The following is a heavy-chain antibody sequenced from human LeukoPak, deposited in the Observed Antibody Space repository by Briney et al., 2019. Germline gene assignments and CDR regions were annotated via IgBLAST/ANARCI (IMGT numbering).Heavy chain of an antibody. V-gene: IGHV3-30-3*01. CDR1: GFTFSSYG. Sequence: GGSLRLSCAASGFTFSSYGMHWVRHAPGKGLEWVAVVSYEGSNKYYAESVKGRFTISRDNSKNTLYLQMNSPRAEDTAVYFCARDHSLGYCSSSSCSRLDYWGQGTLVTASS. CDR2: VSYEGSNK. J-gene: IGHJ4*02. D-gene: IGHD2-2*01. CDR3: ARDHSLGYCSSSSCSRLDY.